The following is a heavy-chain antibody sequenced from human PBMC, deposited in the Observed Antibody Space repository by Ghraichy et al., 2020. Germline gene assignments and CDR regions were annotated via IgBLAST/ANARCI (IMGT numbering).Heavy chain of an antibody. J-gene: IGHJ4*02. V-gene: IGHV3-11*04. D-gene: IGHD3-3*01. CDR2: ISSSGSTI. CDR3: ARSGGPRTYYDFWSGYYTGGYFDY. CDR1: GFTFSDYY. Sequence: GGSLRLSCAASGFTFSDYYMSWIRQAPGKGLEWVSYISSSGSTIYYADSVKGRFTISRDNAKNSLYLQMNSLRAEDTAVYYCARSGGPRTYYDFWSGYYTGGYFDYWGQGTLVTVSS.